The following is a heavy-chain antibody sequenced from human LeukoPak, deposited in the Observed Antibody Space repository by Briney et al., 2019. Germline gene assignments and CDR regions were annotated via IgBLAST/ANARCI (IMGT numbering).Heavy chain of an antibody. V-gene: IGHV1-2*02. CDR1: GYTFTGYF. CDR3: ARDSLAESTWALDY. D-gene: IGHD3-16*01. J-gene: IGHJ4*02. Sequence: ASVKVSCKASGYTFTGYFIHWVRQAPGQGLEWMGWINCNRGDTKYAEKFQGRVTMSRDTSTSTVYMDLSALTSDDTALYFCARDSLAESTWALDYWGQGTLVTVSS. CDR2: INCNRGDT.